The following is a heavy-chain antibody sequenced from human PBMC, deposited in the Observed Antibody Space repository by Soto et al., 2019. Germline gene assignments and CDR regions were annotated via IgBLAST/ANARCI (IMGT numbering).Heavy chain of an antibody. J-gene: IGHJ6*03. D-gene: IGHD3-3*01. CDR1: GFTFSSYW. CDR3: ARDSADYDFWSGSYYYYMDV. V-gene: IGHV3-74*01. Sequence: GGSLRLSCAASGFTFSSYWMHWVRQAPGKGLVWVSRINSDGSSTSYADSVKGRFTISRDNTKNTLYLQMNSLRAEDTAVYYCARDSADYDFWSGSYYYYMDVWGKGTTVTVSS. CDR2: INSDGSST.